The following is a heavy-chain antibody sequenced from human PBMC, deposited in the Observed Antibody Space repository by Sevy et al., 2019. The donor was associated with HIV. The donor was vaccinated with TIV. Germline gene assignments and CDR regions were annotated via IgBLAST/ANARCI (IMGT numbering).Heavy chain of an antibody. J-gene: IGHJ3*02. CDR3: ARANYDFWSGYYTGSVRAFDI. Sequence: SETLSLTCTVSGGSISSGGYYWSWIRQHPGKGLEWIGYIYYSGGTYYNPSLKSRVTISVDTSKNQFSLKLSSVTAAGTAVYYCARANYDFWSGYYTGSVRAFDIWGQGTMVTVSS. CDR2: IYYSGGT. V-gene: IGHV4-31*03. D-gene: IGHD3-3*01. CDR1: GGSISSGGYY.